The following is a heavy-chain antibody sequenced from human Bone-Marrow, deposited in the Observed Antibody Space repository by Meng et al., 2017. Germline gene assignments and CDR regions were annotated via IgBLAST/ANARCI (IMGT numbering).Heavy chain of an antibody. CDR2: IIPILGIA. CDR3: ASYSGSYFLDYFDY. Sequence: SVKVSCKASGGTFSSYTISWVRQAPGQGLEWMGRIIPILGIANYAQKFQGRVTITADKSTSTAYMELSSLRSEDAAVYYCASYSGSYFLDYFDYWGQGTLVTVSS. V-gene: IGHV1-69*02. J-gene: IGHJ4*02. CDR1: GGTFSSYT. D-gene: IGHD1-26*01.